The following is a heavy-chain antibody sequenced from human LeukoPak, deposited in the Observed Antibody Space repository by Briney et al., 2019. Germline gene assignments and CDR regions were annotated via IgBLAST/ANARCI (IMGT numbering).Heavy chain of an antibody. CDR3: ARAGGSIAAAGTVFGWFGP. CDR1: GGTFSSYA. Sequence: SVKVSCKASGGTFSSYAISWVRQAPGQGLEWMGRIIPILGIANYAQKFQGRVTITADKSTSTAYMELSSLRSEDTAVYYCARAGGSIAAAGTVFGWFGPWGQGTLVTVSS. D-gene: IGHD6-13*01. V-gene: IGHV1-69*04. J-gene: IGHJ5*02. CDR2: IIPILGIA.